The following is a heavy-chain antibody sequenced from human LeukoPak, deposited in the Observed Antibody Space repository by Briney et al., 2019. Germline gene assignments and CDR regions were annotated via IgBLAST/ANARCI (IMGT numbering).Heavy chain of an antibody. V-gene: IGHV4-59*08. Sequence: SETLSLTCTVSVGSISRYYWSWIRQPPGKGLEWIGYIYYSGSTNYNPSLKSRVTISVDTSKNQFSLKLSSVTAADTAVYYCARLDSRVYYFDYWGQGTLVTVSS. CDR3: ARLDSRVYYFDY. CDR2: IYYSGST. D-gene: IGHD3-22*01. J-gene: IGHJ4*02. CDR1: VGSISRYY.